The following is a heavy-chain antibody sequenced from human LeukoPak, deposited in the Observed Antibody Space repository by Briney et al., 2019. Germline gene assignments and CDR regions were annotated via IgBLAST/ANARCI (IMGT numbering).Heavy chain of an antibody. CDR1: GGSISSTTYY. CDR3: ARVWQWLVPE. V-gene: IGHV4-39*02. CDR2: IYYSGTT. Sequence: SETLSLTCTVSGGSISSTTYYWGWIRQPPGKGLEWIGTIYYSGTTYYNPSLKSRVTISVDTSKNQFSLELSSVTAADTAVYYCARVWQWLVPEWGQGTLVTVSS. J-gene: IGHJ4*02. D-gene: IGHD6-19*01.